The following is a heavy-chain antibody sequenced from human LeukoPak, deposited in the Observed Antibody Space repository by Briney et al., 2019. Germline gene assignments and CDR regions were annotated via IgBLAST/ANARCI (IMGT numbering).Heavy chain of an antibody. CDR3: ARAPDYYGSGSSRNWFDP. V-gene: IGHV4-39*07. CDR1: GGSISSSSYY. D-gene: IGHD3-10*01. Sequence: SETLSLTCTVSGGSISSSSYYWGWIRQPPGKGLEWIGSIYYSGSTYYNPSLKSRVTISVDTSKNQFSLKLSSVTAADTAVYYCARAPDYYGSGSSRNWFDPWGQGTLVTVSS. J-gene: IGHJ5*02. CDR2: IYYSGST.